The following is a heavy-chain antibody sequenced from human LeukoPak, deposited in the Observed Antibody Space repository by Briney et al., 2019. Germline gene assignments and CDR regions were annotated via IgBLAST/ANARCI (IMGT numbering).Heavy chain of an antibody. D-gene: IGHD2-2*01. J-gene: IGHJ4*02. CDR1: GFTFDDYG. Sequence: GGFLRLSCAASGFTFDDYGMNWVRQGPGKGLEWVSGIEWNGGSPGYADFVKARFTITRDNAKNSLYLEMNSLRAEDTALYYCASGYCSSTSCYGVYWGQGTMLTVSS. CDR3: ASGYCSSTSCYGVY. CDR2: IEWNGGSP. V-gene: IGHV3-20*04.